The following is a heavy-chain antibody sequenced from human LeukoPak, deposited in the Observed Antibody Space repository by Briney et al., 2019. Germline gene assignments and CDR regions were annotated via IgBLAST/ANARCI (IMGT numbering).Heavy chain of an antibody. CDR3: ARVQSSPCWFDP. CDR1: GGSISSHY. D-gene: IGHD5/OR15-5a*01. V-gene: IGHV4-59*11. Sequence: SETLSLTCTVSGGSISSHYWSWIRQPPGKGLEWIGYIYYSGSTNYNPSLKSRVTISVDTSKNQFSLKLSSVTAADTAVYYCARVQSSPCWFDPWGQGTLVTVSS. J-gene: IGHJ5*02. CDR2: IYYSGST.